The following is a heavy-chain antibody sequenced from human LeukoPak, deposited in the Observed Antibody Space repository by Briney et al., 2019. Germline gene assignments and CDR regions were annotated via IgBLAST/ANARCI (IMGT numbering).Heavy chain of an antibody. V-gene: IGHV1-2*02. J-gene: IGHJ4*02. CDR1: GYTFTGYY. CDR3: ARKAVAGNLFDY. CDR2: INPNSGGT. D-gene: IGHD6-19*01. Sequence: ASVKVPCKASGYTFTGYYMHWVRQAPGQGLEWMGWINPNSGGTNYAQKFQGRVTMTRDTSISTAYVELSRLRSDDTAVYYCARKAVAGNLFDYWGQGTLVTVSS.